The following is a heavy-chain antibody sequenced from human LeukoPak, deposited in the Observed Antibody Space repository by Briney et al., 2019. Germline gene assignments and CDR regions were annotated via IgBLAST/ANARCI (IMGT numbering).Heavy chain of an antibody. CDR3: AKDPQLSPYYFDY. CDR2: IWYDGSNK. D-gene: IGHD3-16*02. V-gene: IGHV3-33*06. CDR1: GFTFSSYG. Sequence: GGSLRLSCAASGFTFSSYGMHWVRQAPGKGLEWVAVIWYDGSNKYYADSVKGRFTISRDNSKNTLYLQMNSLRAEDTAVYYCAKDPQLSPYYFDYWGQGTLVTVSS. J-gene: IGHJ4*02.